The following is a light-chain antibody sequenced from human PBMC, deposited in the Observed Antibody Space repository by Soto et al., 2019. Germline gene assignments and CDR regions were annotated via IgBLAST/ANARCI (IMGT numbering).Light chain of an antibody. V-gene: IGKV1-5*01. CDR3: QQYTSYSWT. J-gene: IGKJ1*01. Sequence: DIPMTQSLATLSASVGDRVTIPCRASQSISSWLAWYQQKPGKAPKLLIYDAYSLESGVPSRFSGSGSGTEFTLTISSLQPDDFATYYCQQYTSYSWTFGQGAKVDIK. CDR1: QSISSW. CDR2: DAY.